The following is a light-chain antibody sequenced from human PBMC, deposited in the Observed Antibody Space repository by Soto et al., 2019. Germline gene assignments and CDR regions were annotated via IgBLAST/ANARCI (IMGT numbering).Light chain of an antibody. V-gene: IGKV1-12*01. Sequence: DIQMTQSPSSVSASVGDRVTITCRASQGIRSSLAWYQQKPGKAPKLLIYAAYSLQNGVPSRFSSSGSGSGTDFALTISSLQPEDFATYYCQQANSFPQTFGQGTKVEIK. CDR1: QGIRSS. CDR3: QQANSFPQT. CDR2: AAY. J-gene: IGKJ1*01.